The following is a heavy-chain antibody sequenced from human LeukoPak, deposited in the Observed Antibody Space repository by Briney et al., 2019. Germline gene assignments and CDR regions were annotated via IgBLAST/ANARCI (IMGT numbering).Heavy chain of an antibody. CDR2: IHYGGTT. J-gene: IGHJ6*02. CDR3: ARERCGGDCYYYFNGMDV. CDR1: GGSISPYY. Sequence: SETLSLTCTVSGGSISPYYWSWIRQPPGKGLEWIGYIHYGGTTNYKPSLKSRVTISLDTSKNQLSLKLNSVTAADTALYYCARERCGGDCYYYFNGMDVWGQGTPVTVSS. V-gene: IGHV4-59*12. D-gene: IGHD2-21*02.